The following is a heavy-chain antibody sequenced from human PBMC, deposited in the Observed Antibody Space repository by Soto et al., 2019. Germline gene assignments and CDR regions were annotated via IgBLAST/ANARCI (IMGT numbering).Heavy chain of an antibody. Sequence: PGESLKISCKGSGYTFTSYWIGWVRQVPGKGLEWMGIIYPGDSDTRYSPSFQGQVTISADKSISTAYLQWSSLKASDTAMYYCASLSRGYNYGLDVWGQGTTVTVPS. V-gene: IGHV5-51*01. CDR3: ASLSRGYNYGLDV. CDR2: IYPGDSDT. J-gene: IGHJ6*02. D-gene: IGHD3-10*01. CDR1: GYTFTSYW.